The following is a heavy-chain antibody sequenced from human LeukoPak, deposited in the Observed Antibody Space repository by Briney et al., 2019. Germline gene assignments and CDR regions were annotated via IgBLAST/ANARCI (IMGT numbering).Heavy chain of an antibody. D-gene: IGHD4-23*01. CDR3: ATSGLFTVAHPFDY. J-gene: IGHJ4*02. Sequence: ASVKVSCKASGYTFTSYYMHWVRQAPGQGLEWMGIINPSGGSTSYAQKFQGRVTMTRDMSTSTVYMQLSSLGSEDTAVYFCATSGLFTVAHPFDYWGQGTLVTVSS. V-gene: IGHV1-46*01. CDR1: GYTFTSYY. CDR2: INPSGGST.